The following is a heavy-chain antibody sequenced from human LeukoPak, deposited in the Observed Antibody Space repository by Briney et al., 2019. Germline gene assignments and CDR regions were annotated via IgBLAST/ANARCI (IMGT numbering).Heavy chain of an antibody. CDR2: INFSGST. CDR1: SGSIGSFD. CDR3: TRGGSADPFEH. J-gene: IGHJ4*02. Sequence: SETLSLTCTISSGSIGSFDWSWIRQPPGKGLEGIGYINFSGSTKSNSALESRVTISMDTSKNPFSLKLNSVTAADTAVYYCTRGGSADPFEHWGQGTLVTVSS. D-gene: IGHD1-26*01. V-gene: IGHV4-59*08.